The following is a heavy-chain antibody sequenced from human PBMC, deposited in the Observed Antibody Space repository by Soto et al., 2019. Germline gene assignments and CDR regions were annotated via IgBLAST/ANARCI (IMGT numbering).Heavy chain of an antibody. CDR1: GFTFDDYA. CDR3: AKVGDYDCWRGQRDGAFDI. CDR2: ISWNSGSI. V-gene: IGHV3-9*01. J-gene: IGHJ3*02. D-gene: IGHD3-3*01. Sequence: EVQLVESGGGLVQPGRSLRLSCAASGFTFDDYAMHWIRQAPGKGLERVSGISWNSGSIGYADSVKGRFTISRDNAKNSLDLQMNSLRAEDTALYCCAKVGDYDCWRGQRDGAFDIWGQGTMVTVSS.